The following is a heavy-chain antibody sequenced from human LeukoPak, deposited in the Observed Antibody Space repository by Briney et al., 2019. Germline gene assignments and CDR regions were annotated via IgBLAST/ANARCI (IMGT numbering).Heavy chain of an antibody. CDR2: IRSKAYGGTT. D-gene: IGHD3-10*01. CDR3: TRKGVYGSGSPVY. J-gene: IGHJ4*02. Sequence: PGGSLRLSCTASGFTFGDYAMSWVRQAPGKGLEWVGFIRSKAYGGTTEYAASVKGRFTISRDDSKSIAYLQMNSLKTEDTAVYYCTRKGVYGSGSPVYWGQGTLVTVSS. V-gene: IGHV3-49*04. CDR1: GFTFGDYA.